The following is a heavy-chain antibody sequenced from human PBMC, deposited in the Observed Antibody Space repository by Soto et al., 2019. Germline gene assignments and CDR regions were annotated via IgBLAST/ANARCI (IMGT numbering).Heavy chain of an antibody. V-gene: IGHV1-3*01. D-gene: IGHD2-2*01. Sequence: QVLLVQSGAEVKKPGASVKLSCKASGYIFSNYAVQWVRQAPGQSLEWMGWIHAGNGDTKYSQRFHDRVTITRDTSASTAYMELSSLRSEDTAIYYCARVPRYTSDIVQVPAVMYEDWFVPWGQGTLVTVSS. J-gene: IGHJ5*02. CDR3: ARVPRYTSDIVQVPAVMYEDWFVP. CDR1: GYIFSNYA. CDR2: IHAGNGDT.